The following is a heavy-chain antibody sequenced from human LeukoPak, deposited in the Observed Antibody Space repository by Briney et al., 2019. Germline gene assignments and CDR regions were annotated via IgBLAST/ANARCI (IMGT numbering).Heavy chain of an antibody. CDR3: ARVAARYVGMDV. CDR2: IYYSGST. D-gene: IGHD6-6*01. CDR1: GGSIXNYY. Sequence: TXTVXGGSIXNYYWSWIRPPPGMGLEWIGYIYYSGSTNYNPSLKSRVTISVDTSKKQFSLNLSSVTAADTAVYYCARVAARYVGMDVWGQGTTVTVSS. J-gene: IGHJ6*02. V-gene: IGHV4-59*01.